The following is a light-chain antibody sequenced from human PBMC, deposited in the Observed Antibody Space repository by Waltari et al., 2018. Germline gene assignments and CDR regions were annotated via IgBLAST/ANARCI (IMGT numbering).Light chain of an antibody. Sequence: QLVLTQSPSASASLGASVKPTCTLSSGHSSNLIAWLQQQPEKGPRYLMKVNSDGSHSKGDEIPDRFSGSSSGAERYLTISTVQSEDEADYYCQTGGHGTWVFGGGTKLTVL. CDR1: SGHSSNL. J-gene: IGLJ3*02. V-gene: IGLV4-69*01. CDR3: QTGGHGTWV. CDR2: VNSDGSH.